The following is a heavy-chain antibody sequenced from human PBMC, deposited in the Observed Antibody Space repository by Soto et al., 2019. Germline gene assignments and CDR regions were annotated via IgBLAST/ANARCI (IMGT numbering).Heavy chain of an antibody. CDR3: AKDPGYCISTSCYDAFDI. CDR1: GYTFASYA. CDR2: IIPIFGTA. V-gene: IGHV1-69*13. D-gene: IGHD2-2*01. J-gene: IGHJ3*02. Sequence: ASVTVSCKASGYTFASYAISWVRQAPGQGLEWMGGIIPIFGTANYAQKFQGRVTITADESTSTAYMELSSLRSEDTAVYYCAKDPGYCISTSCYDAFDIWGQGTMVTVSS.